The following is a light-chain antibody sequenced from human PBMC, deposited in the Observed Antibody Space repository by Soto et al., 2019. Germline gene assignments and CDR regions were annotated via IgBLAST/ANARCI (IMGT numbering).Light chain of an antibody. Sequence: QSVLTQPPSGSETPGERVTISCSCSSSNIESNTVTWYQQLPGTAPKLVIYSNYDRPSGVPDRFSGSKSGTSASLVIRGPQYEAEADYYCAAWDDILNGYVFGGGTKVTVL. CDR2: SNY. J-gene: IGLJ1*01. CDR3: AAWDDILNGYV. CDR1: SSNIESNT. V-gene: IGLV1-44*01.